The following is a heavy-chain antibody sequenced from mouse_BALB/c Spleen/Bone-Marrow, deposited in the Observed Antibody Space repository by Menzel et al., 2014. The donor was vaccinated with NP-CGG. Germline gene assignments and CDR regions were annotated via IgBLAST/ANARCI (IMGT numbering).Heavy chain of an antibody. CDR2: INPGSGGT. CDR3: AREIITSFAY. J-gene: IGHJ3*01. D-gene: IGHD1-1*01. V-gene: IGHV1-54*01. CDR1: GYAFTNYL. Sequence: VQLQQSGAELVRPGTSVKVSCKASGYAFTNYLIEWVKQRPGQGLEWIGVINPGSGGTNYNEKFKGKATLTADKSSSTAYMQLSSLTSDDSAVYFCAREIITSFAYWGQGPLVTVSA.